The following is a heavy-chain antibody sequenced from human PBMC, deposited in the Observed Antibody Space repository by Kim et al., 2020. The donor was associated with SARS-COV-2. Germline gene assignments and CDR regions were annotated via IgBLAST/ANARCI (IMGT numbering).Heavy chain of an antibody. CDR2: MSYDGSNK. CDR3: AKDRSLVELRYFDWLPSGGAFDI. D-gene: IGHD3-9*01. CDR1: GFTFSSYG. Sequence: GGSLRLSCAASGFTFSSYGMHWVRQAPGKGLEWVAVMSYDGSNKYYADSVKGRFTISRDNSKNTLYLQMNSLRAEDTAVYYCAKDRSLVELRYFDWLPSGGAFDIWGQGTMVTVSS. V-gene: IGHV3-30*18. J-gene: IGHJ3*02.